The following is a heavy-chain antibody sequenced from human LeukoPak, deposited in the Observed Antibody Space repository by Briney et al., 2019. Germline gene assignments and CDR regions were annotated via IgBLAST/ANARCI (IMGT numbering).Heavy chain of an antibody. V-gene: IGHV5-51*01. CDR3: ARNTSGWMNY. Sequence: HGESLKISCKGSGSSFTSYRIAWARKMPGKGLEWMGIIYPGDSATRYSPSFQGQVTISADKSISTAYLQWSSLKASDTAMYYCARNTSGWMNYWGQGTLVTVSS. D-gene: IGHD6-19*01. J-gene: IGHJ4*02. CDR1: GSSFTSYR. CDR2: IYPGDSAT.